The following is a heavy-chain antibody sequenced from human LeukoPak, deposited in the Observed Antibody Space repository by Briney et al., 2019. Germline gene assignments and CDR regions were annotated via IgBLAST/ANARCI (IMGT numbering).Heavy chain of an antibody. V-gene: IGHV3-30-3*01. D-gene: IGHD6-19*01. CDR1: GFTFSSYA. J-gene: IGHJ4*02. Sequence: GGSLRLSCAASGFTFSSYAMHWVRQAPGKGLEWVAVISYDGSNKYYADSVKGRFTISRGNSKNTLYLQMNSLRAEDTAVYYCAREAVAGTLWGQGTLVTVSS. CDR2: ISYDGSNK. CDR3: AREAVAGTL.